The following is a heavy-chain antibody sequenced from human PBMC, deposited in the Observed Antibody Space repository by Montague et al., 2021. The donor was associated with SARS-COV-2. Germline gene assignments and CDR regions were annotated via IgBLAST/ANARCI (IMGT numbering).Heavy chain of an antibody. CDR2: IYYSGST. V-gene: IGHV4-59*01. CDR1: GGSISSDY. CDR3: ARALYCSGGSCYPNWFDP. D-gene: IGHD2-15*01. Sequence: SETLSLTCTVSGGSISSDYWSWIRQPPGKGLEWNGYIYYSGSTNYNPSLKIRVTISVDTSKNQFSLKLSSVTAADTAVYDCARALYCSGGSCYPNWFDPWGQGTLVTVSS. J-gene: IGHJ5*02.